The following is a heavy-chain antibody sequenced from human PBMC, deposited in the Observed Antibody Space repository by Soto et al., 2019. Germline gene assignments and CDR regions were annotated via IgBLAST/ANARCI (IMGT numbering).Heavy chain of an antibody. Sequence: QVQLVQSGAEVKKPGTSVKVSCKASGGTFSSYAISWVRQAPGQGLEWMGGIIPIFGTANYAQKFQGRVTITADESTSTAYMELSSLRSEDTAVYYCARSVVVVAANTVDAFDIWGQGTMVTVSS. J-gene: IGHJ3*02. CDR2: IIPIFGTA. CDR3: ARSVVVVAANTVDAFDI. D-gene: IGHD2-15*01. CDR1: GGTFSSYA. V-gene: IGHV1-69*01.